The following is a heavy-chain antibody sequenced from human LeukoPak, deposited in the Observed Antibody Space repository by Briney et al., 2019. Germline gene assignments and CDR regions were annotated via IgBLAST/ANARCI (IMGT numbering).Heavy chain of an antibody. J-gene: IGHJ4*02. D-gene: IGHD3-22*01. CDR2: IGGTNGRT. Sequence: GGSLRLSCAASGFTFSSFAMSWVRQPPGKGLEWVSAIGGTNGRTYYADSVKGRFTISRDNSMNTLYLQMNSLRDEDTAVYYCAKHYYDTSGTPRYFDYWGQGTLVTVSS. CDR3: AKHYYDTSGTPRYFDY. CDR1: GFTFSSFA. V-gene: IGHV3-23*01.